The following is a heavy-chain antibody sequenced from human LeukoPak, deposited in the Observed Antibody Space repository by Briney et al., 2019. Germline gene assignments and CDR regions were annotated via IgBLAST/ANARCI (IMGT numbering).Heavy chain of an antibody. CDR3: ASWGGPSGSSTRYYYYYYMDV. D-gene: IGHD2-2*01. CDR2: IIPIVGTA. CDR1: GGTFSSYA. V-gene: IGHV1-69*05. Sequence: SVKVSCKASGGTFSSYAISWVRQAPGQGLEWMGGIIPIVGTANYAQKVQGRVTITTDESTSTAYMERSSLRSEDTAVYYCASWGGPSGSSTRYYYYYYMDVWGKGTTVTVSS. J-gene: IGHJ6*03.